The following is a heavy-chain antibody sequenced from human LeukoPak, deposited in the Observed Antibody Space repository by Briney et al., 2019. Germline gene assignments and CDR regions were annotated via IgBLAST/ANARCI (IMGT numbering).Heavy chain of an antibody. Sequence: PSETLSLTCTVSGYSISSGYYWGWIRQPPGKGLEWIGSIYHSGSTYYNPSLKSRVTISVDTSKNQFSLKLRSVTAADTAVYYCARQGAVDIWGQGTMVIVSS. V-gene: IGHV4-38-2*02. CDR2: IYHSGST. CDR3: ARQGAVDI. J-gene: IGHJ3*02. CDR1: GYSISSGYY.